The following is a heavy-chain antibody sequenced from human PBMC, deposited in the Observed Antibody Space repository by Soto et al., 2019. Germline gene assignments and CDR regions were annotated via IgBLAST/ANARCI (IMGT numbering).Heavy chain of an antibody. D-gene: IGHD5-12*01. CDR1: GFTFSTYW. CDR3: ARPKDGYNSFDC. J-gene: IGHJ4*01. CDR2: INSDGRST. V-gene: IGHV3-74*01. Sequence: TGGSLRLSCAVSGFTFSTYWMHWVRQAPGKGLVWVSRINSDGRSTTYADSVKGRFTISRDNAKNTLYLQMNSLRAEDTAVYYCARPKDGYNSFDCWGQGTLVTVSS.